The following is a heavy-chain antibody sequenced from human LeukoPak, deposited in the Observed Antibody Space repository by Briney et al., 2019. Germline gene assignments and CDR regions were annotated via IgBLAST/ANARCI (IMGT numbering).Heavy chain of an antibody. Sequence: GGTLRLPCAASGFTFSSYWMTWVRQAPGKGLEWVANINQDGRQKFYLDFVKGRFTISRDNAKNSLYLQMNSLRAEDTAVYYCATLMITFGGVIVSNFDDWGQGSLVTVSS. CDR3: ATLMITFGGVIVSNFDD. J-gene: IGHJ4*02. CDR1: GFTFSSYW. D-gene: IGHD3-16*02. CDR2: INQDGRQK. V-gene: IGHV3-7*01.